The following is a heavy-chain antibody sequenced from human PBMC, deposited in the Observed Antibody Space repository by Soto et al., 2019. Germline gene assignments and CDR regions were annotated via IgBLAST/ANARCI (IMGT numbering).Heavy chain of an antibody. J-gene: IGHJ5*02. CDR3: MQGGARDAANA. D-gene: IGHD2-15*01. Sequence: GGSLRLSCAASGFTFSTWWMTWVRQTLGKRLEWVAFISHDGSGKYYVDSVKGRFAISRDNAKNSLYLEMNSLRAEDTAVYYCMQGGARDAANAWGQGTLVTLSS. V-gene: IGHV3-7*01. CDR2: ISHDGSGK. CDR1: GFTFSTWW.